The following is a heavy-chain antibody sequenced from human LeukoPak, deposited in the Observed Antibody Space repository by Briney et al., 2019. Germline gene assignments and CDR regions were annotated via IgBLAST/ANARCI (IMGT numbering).Heavy chain of an antibody. J-gene: IGHJ4*02. D-gene: IGHD3-3*02. CDR1: GYTFSSYG. CDR2: ISAYNGNT. CDR3: AKDHFGSGYFVGFFDY. Sequence: ASVKVSCKTSGYTFSSYGVSWVRQAPGQGLEWMGWISAYNGNTDYAQKFQGRITMTTDTSTSRADMELRSLRSDDTAVYYCAKDHFGSGYFVGFFDYWGQGTLVTVSS. V-gene: IGHV1-18*01.